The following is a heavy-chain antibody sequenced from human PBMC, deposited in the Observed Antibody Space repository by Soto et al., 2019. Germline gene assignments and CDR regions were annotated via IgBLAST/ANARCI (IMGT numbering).Heavy chain of an antibody. CDR2: IYYSGST. D-gene: IGHD6-13*01. Sequence: LSLTCTVSGGSISSSSYYWGWIRQPPGKGLEWIGSIYYSGSTYYNPSLKSRVTISVDTSKNQFSLKLSSVTAADTAVYYCARQGYSSRYYFDYWGQGTLVTVSS. J-gene: IGHJ4*02. CDR3: ARQGYSSRYYFDY. V-gene: IGHV4-39*01. CDR1: GGSISSSSYY.